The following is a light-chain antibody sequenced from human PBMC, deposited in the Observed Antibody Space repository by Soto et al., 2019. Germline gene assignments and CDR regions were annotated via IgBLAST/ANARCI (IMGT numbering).Light chain of an antibody. CDR3: QQYNRYPFA. J-gene: IGKJ3*01. V-gene: IGKV1-5*03. CDR1: QSISSW. Sequence: DIQMTQSPSTLSASVGDRVTITCRASQSISSWLAWYQQKPGKAPKLLIYKASSLESGVPSRFSGSGSGTEFTLIISRLQPDDFATYYCQQYNRYPFAFGPGTKLDIK. CDR2: KAS.